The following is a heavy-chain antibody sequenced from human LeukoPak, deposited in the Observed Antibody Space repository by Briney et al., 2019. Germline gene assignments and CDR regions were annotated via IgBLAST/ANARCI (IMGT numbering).Heavy chain of an antibody. Sequence: GGSLRLSCAASGFTFSSYWMSWVRQAPGKGLEWVAVISYDESNKHYADSVKGRFTISRDTSRNTLYLQMDSLRAEDTALYYCAKDSSTGWYYFDYWGQGTVVTVSS. V-gene: IGHV3-30*18. CDR2: ISYDESNK. D-gene: IGHD2-2*01. CDR3: AKDSSTGWYYFDY. CDR1: GFTFSSYW. J-gene: IGHJ4*02.